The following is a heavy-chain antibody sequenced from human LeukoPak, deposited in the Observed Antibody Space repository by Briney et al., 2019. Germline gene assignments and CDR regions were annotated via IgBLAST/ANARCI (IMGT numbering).Heavy chain of an antibody. D-gene: IGHD2-21*01. CDR1: GFTFSSYA. V-gene: IGHV3-23*01. CDR2: ISGGASDT. J-gene: IGHJ4*02. Sequence: PGRSLRLSCAASGFTFSSYAMHCVRQAPGKGLESVSTISGGASDTHYADSVKGRFTISRDNSKNTLYLHMDSLRADDTAVYYCAKDGEDWGQGTLVTVSS. CDR3: AKDGED.